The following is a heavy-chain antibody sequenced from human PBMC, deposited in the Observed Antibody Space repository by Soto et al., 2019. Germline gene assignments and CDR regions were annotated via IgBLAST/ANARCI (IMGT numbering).Heavy chain of an antibody. V-gene: IGHV4-59*01. CDR1: WGSIRSYY. D-gene: IGHD1-26*01. CDR3: ARVGSYWDY. CDR2: IYYSGST. J-gene: IGHJ4*02. Sequence: SETPFPPCTVSWGSIRSYYWSWIRQPPGKGLEWIGYIYYSGSTNYNPSLKSRVTISVDTSKNQFSLKLSSVTAADTAVYYCARVGSYWDYWGQGTLVTVSS.